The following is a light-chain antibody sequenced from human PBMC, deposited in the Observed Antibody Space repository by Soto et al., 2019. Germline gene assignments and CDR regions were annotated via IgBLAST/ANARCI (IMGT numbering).Light chain of an antibody. CDR1: HSVLYSSNNKNY. CDR2: WAS. V-gene: IGKV4-1*01. CDR3: QQYYSDPPT. Sequence: DIVMTQSPDSLTVSRGERAAVNCTSSHSVLYSSNNKNYLAWYQQRPGQPPKLLIYWASTRESGVPERFSGSGSGTDFTLTITNLQAEDVAVYYCQQYYSDPPTFGQGTKLEMK. J-gene: IGKJ2*01.